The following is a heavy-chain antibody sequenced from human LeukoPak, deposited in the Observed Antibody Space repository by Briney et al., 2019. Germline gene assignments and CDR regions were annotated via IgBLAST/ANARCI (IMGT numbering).Heavy chain of an antibody. CDR2: ISGSGGST. D-gene: IGHD6-6*01. Sequence: PGGSLRLSCAASGFTFSSYAMSWVRQAPGKGLERVSAISGSGGSTYYADSVKGRFTISRDNSKNTLYLQMNSLRAEDTAVYYCARGRGQLVPHWFDPWGQGTLVTVSS. CDR3: ARGRGQLVPHWFDP. CDR1: GFTFSSYA. J-gene: IGHJ5*02. V-gene: IGHV3-23*01.